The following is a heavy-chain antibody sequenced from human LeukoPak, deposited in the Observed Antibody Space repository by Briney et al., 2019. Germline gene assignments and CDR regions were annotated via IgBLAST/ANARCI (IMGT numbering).Heavy chain of an antibody. D-gene: IGHD1-14*01. V-gene: IGHV5-51*01. CDR2: IYPGDSDT. CDR1: GYNFGNYW. Sequence: GESLKISCKGSGYNFGNYWIAWVRQMPGKGLEWMGIIYPGDSDTRYSPSFQGQVTISADKSISTAYLQWSRLKASDTAMYYCARQRSSNPVYGMDVWGQGTTVTVSS. J-gene: IGHJ6*02. CDR3: ARQRSSNPVYGMDV.